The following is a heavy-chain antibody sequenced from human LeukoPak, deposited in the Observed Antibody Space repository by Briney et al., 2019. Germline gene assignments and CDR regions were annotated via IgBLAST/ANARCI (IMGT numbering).Heavy chain of an antibody. V-gene: IGHV4-59*01. CDR1: GGSISSYY. D-gene: IGHD6-13*01. CDR3: ARESIAAAGIDY. CDR2: IYCSGST. Sequence: SETLSLTCTVSGGSISSYYWSWIRQPPGKGLEWIGYIYCSGSTNYNPSLKSRVTISVDTSKNQFSLKLSSVTAADTAVYYCARESIAAAGIDYWGQGTLVTVSS. J-gene: IGHJ4*02.